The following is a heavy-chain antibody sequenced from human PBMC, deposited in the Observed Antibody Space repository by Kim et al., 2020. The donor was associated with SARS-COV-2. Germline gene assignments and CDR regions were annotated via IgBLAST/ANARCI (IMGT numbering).Heavy chain of an antibody. V-gene: IGHV3-74*01. CDR3: ARETPVRGEHYFGN. Sequence: GGSLRLSCAASGFTFSSYGMHWVRQAPGKGLVWVSRINKDGSTTYYADSVKGRFTISRDNAKNTLYLQMNSLRAEDTAVYYCARETPVRGEHYFGNWGQGVLGTVSS. CDR1: GFTFSSYG. J-gene: IGHJ4*02. D-gene: IGHD3-10*01. CDR2: INKDGSTT.